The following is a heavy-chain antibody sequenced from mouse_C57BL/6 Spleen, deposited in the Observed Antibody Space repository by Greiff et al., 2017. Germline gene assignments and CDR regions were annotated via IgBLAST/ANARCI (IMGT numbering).Heavy chain of an antibody. CDR2: LWSGGST. Sequence: VKVVESGPGLVQPSQSLSITCTVSGFSLTSYGVHWVRPSPGKGLEWLGVLWSGGSTDYHGAFISRLSISKDNSKSQVFFKMNSLQADDTAIYYCARREDLLGFAYWRQEDLVTVSA. CDR3: ARREDLLGFAY. CDR1: GFSLTSYG. D-gene: IGHD2-1*01. V-gene: IGHV2-2*01. J-gene: IGHJ3*01.